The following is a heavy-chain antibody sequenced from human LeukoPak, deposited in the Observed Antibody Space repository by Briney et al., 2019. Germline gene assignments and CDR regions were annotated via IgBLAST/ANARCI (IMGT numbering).Heavy chain of an antibody. Sequence: ASVNVSCQASGYTFTSYGISWVRQAPGQGLEWMGWISTYNGNTNYAQKLQGRVTMTTDTSTSTAYMELRRLKTDDTAVDYCAKYREFDPYDYGLGSYGSWGQGTLVTVSS. CDR2: ISTYNGNT. J-gene: IGHJ4*02. V-gene: IGHV1-18*01. CDR3: AKYREFDPYDYGLGSYGS. CDR1: GYTFTSYG. D-gene: IGHD3-16*01.